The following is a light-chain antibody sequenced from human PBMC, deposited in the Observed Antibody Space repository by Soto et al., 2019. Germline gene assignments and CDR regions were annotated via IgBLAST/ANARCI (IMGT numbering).Light chain of an antibody. V-gene: IGKV3-20*01. Sequence: EIVLTQSPGTLSFSPGERATLSCRASQSVSSSYLAWYQQKPGQAPRLLIYGASSRATGIPDRFSGSGSGTDFTLTISRLEPEDFAVYYCQQDGWSPPGLIFGGGTKVEIK. CDR1: QSVSSSY. J-gene: IGKJ4*01. CDR3: QQDGWSPPGLI. CDR2: GAS.